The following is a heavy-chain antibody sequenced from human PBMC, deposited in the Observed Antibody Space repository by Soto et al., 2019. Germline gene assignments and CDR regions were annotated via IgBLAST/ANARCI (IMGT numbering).Heavy chain of an antibody. CDR2: ITGSGGGT. V-gene: IGHV3-23*01. J-gene: IGHJ4*02. D-gene: IGHD6-19*01. CDR3: AKGCLTVAGTSCS. CDR1: RFTFTTYA. Sequence: EVQLLESGGGLVQPGGSLRLSCAASRFTFTTYAMSWVLQAPGKGLEWVSSITGSGGGTYYADSVRGRFTISRDNSNNTLYLQMNSMRAEDTAVYYCAKGCLTVAGTSCSWGQGTLVTVSS.